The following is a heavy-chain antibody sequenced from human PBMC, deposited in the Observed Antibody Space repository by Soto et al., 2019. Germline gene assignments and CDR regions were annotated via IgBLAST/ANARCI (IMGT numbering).Heavy chain of an antibody. CDR1: GGSISSGGYY. CDR3: ARDAKYCSGGSCYLYAFDI. J-gene: IGHJ3*02. Sequence: LSLTCTVSGGSISSGGYYWSWIRQHPGKGLEWIGYIYYSGSTYYNPSLKSRVTISVDTSKNQFSLKLSSVTAADTAVYYCARDAKYCSGGSCYLYAFDIWGQGTMVTVSS. V-gene: IGHV4-31*03. CDR2: IYYSGST. D-gene: IGHD2-15*01.